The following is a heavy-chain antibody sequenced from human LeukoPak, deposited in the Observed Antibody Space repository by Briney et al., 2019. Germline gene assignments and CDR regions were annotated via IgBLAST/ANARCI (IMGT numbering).Heavy chain of an antibody. D-gene: IGHD3-10*01. Sequence: GRSLRLSCAASGFTFSSYWMHWVRQGPGKGLVWVSHTNTDGSSTSYADSVKGRFTISRDNAKNTLYLQMNSLRAEDTAVYYCARDRGLSDWFDPWGQGTLVTVSS. J-gene: IGHJ5*02. CDR3: ARDRGLSDWFDP. CDR2: TNTDGSST. CDR1: GFTFSSYW. V-gene: IGHV3-74*01.